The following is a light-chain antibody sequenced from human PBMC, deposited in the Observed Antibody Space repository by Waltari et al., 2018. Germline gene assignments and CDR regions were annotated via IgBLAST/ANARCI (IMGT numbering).Light chain of an antibody. CDR2: DAS. V-gene: IGKV3-11*01. J-gene: IGKJ2*01. CDR1: QSVGTY. Sequence: EIVLTQSPATLSLVPGEAATLSCRARQSVGTYVAWYQQKPGQAPRLLIYDASNRAAGIPARFRGSGSGTDFTLTISSLEAEDFAVYYCQQRSNWTPHTFGQGARLEIK. CDR3: QQRSNWTPHT.